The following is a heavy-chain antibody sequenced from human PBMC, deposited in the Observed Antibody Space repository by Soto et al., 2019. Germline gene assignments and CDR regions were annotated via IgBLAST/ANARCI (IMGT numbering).Heavy chain of an antibody. D-gene: IGHD3-22*01. V-gene: IGHV3-23*01. CDR2: ISGSGSNT. J-gene: IGHJ4*02. CDR3: AKTRDGYYYGDSGYSFFDF. Sequence: GGSHSLSCGASGLNFKDYWMHWLRPAPRQGLEWVSAISGSGSNTYHTDSVKGRFTLSRDNSNNTLWLQMNSLRAEDTAVYYCAKTRDGYYYGDSGYSFFDFWGQGTLVTGSA. CDR1: GLNFKDYW.